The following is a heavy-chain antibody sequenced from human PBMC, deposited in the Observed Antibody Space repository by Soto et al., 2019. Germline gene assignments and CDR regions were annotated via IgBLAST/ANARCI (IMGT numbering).Heavy chain of an antibody. CDR1: GFTFSSYA. CDR3: AKSPSYDFWSGHQNNWFDP. Sequence: GGSLRLSCATSGFTFSSYAMTWVRQAPGKGLEWVSAISGSGGRTFYADSGKGRFTISRDNSKNTLYVQMNSLRAEDTAVYYCAKSPSYDFWSGHQNNWFDPWGQGTLVTVSS. D-gene: IGHD3-3*01. CDR2: ISGSGGRT. J-gene: IGHJ5*02. V-gene: IGHV3-23*01.